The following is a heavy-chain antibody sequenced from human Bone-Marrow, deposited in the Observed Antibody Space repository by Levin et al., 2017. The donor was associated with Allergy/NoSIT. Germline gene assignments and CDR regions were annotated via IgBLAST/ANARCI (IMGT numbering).Heavy chain of an antibody. D-gene: IGHD3-10*01. V-gene: IGHV3-15*01. CDR3: TTAEGSGSYYGDAFDN. CDR1: GFTFSHAG. CDR2: IKSEIDGGAT. J-gene: IGHJ3*02. Sequence: PGGSLRLSCAASGFTFSHAGMSWVRLAPGKGLEWVGHIKSEIDGGATDYSAPVKGRFTISRDDSKNTVYLQMNSLKTEDIAVYYCTTAEGSGSYYGDAFDNWGQGTRVTVSS.